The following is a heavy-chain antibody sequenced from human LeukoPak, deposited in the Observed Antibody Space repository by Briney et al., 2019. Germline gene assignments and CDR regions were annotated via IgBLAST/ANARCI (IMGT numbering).Heavy chain of an antibody. CDR3: AKGYRGSYDY. J-gene: IGHJ4*02. D-gene: IGHD1-26*01. CDR1: GFTFSSYA. CDR2: ISDRRGDT. Sequence: GGSLRLSCAASGFTFSSYAMTWVRQAPGKGLEWVSAISDRRGDTYYGDSVKGRFTISRDNSKNTLYLQMNSLGAEDTAVYYCAKGYRGSYDYWGQGTLVTVSS. V-gene: IGHV3-23*01.